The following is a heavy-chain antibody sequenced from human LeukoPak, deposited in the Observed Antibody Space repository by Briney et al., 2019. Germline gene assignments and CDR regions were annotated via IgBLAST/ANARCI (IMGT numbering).Heavy chain of an antibody. V-gene: IGHV3-15*01. CDR3: TTESVITTT. D-gene: IGHD3-10*01. Sequence: GGSVTVSCPASRFTLSNAWLSWVRQAPGKGLEWVGRIKSKTDGGTTDYAAPVKGRFTISRDDSKNTLYLQMNSLKTEDPAVYGCTTESVITTTWGQAT. J-gene: IGHJ5*02. CDR1: RFTLSNAW. CDR2: IKSKTDGGTT.